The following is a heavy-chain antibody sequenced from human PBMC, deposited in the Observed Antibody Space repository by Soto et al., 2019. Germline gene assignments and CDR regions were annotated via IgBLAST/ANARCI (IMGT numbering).Heavy chain of an antibody. Sequence: QMQLQESGPGLVKPSETLSLICSVSGDSITAYYLSWLRQSPGKELEWIGYIYHNGETNYNPSLKSRDPISADTSKTQFSLRLSSVTAADTGVYYCARDKGGEFLKGSGMDVWGQGTTVIVSS. CDR1: GDSITAYY. J-gene: IGHJ6*02. CDR3: ARDKGGEFLKGSGMDV. D-gene: IGHD3-10*01. CDR2: IYHNGET. V-gene: IGHV4-59*01.